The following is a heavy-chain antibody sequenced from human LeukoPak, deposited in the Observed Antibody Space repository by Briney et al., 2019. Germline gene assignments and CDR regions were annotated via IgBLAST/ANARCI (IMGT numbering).Heavy chain of an antibody. CDR3: AKDSNYDPRDAFDI. J-gene: IGHJ3*02. Sequence: GGSLRLSCAASGFTFDDYAMHWVRQAPGKGLEWVSGISWNSGSIGYADSVKGRFTISRDNAKNSLYLQMNSLRAEDTALYYCAKDSNYDPRDAFDIWSQGTMVTVSS. CDR2: ISWNSGSI. D-gene: IGHD3-22*01. V-gene: IGHV3-9*01. CDR1: GFTFDDYA.